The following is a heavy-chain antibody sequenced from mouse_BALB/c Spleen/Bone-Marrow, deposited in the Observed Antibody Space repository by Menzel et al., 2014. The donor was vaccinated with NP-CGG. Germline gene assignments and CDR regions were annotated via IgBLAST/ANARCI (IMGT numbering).Heavy chain of an antibody. Sequence: QVHLQQSGAELMKPGASVKISCKATGYTFSSYWIEWVKQRPGHGLEWIGEILPGSGSTNYNEKFKGKATFTADTSSNTAYMQLSSLTSEDSAAYYCAREDGLWYFDVWGAGTTVTVSS. CDR1: GYTFSSYW. J-gene: IGHJ1*01. D-gene: IGHD1-1*01. CDR3: AREDGLWYFDV. V-gene: IGHV1-9*01. CDR2: ILPGSGST.